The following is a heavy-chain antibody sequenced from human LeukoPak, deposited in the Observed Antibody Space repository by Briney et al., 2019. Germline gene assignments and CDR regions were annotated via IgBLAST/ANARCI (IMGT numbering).Heavy chain of an antibody. D-gene: IGHD3-16*02. CDR1: GFTFSNYA. CDR2: ISNSGGSA. CDR3: AKGLRLGELSSGFDY. Sequence: PGGSLRLSCGASGFTFSNYAMSWVRQAPGKGLEWVPGISNSGGSAYYADSVKGRFTISRDNSRNTLYLQMNSLRAEDTALYYCAKGLRLGELSSGFDYWGQGTLVTVSS. V-gene: IGHV3-23*01. J-gene: IGHJ4*02.